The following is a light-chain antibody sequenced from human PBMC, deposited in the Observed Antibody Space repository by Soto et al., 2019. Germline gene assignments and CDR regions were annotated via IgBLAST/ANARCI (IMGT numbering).Light chain of an antibody. CDR3: QQSYSTPLT. V-gene: IGKV1-39*01. J-gene: IGKJ4*01. CDR2: AAS. Sequence: IQMTQSPSSLSASVGDRLPLTCRASQSISRYLNWYQQKPGKAPKLLIYAASSLQSGVPSRFSGSGSGTDVTLTISSLQPEDFATYYCQQSYSTPLTFGGGTKVDIK. CDR1: QSISRY.